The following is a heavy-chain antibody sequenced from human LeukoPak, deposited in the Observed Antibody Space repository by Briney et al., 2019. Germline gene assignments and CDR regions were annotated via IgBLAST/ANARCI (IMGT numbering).Heavy chain of an antibody. Sequence: SETLSFTCAVYGGSFSGYYWSWIRQPPGKGLEWIGEINHSGSTNYNPSLKSRVTISVDTSKNQFSLKLSSVTAADTAVYYCARAIVGATLFYYYYYMDVWGKGTTVTVSS. D-gene: IGHD1-26*01. J-gene: IGHJ6*03. CDR1: GGSFSGYY. CDR2: INHSGST. CDR3: ARAIVGATLFYYYYYMDV. V-gene: IGHV4-34*01.